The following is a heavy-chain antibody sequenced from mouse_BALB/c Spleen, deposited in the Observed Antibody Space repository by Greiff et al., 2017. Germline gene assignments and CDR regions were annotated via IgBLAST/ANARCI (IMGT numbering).Heavy chain of an antibody. D-gene: IGHD2-3*01. J-gene: IGHJ4*01. V-gene: IGHV2-9*02. CDR3: ARAPLDGYYAMDY. Sequence: LVAPSQSLSITCTVSGFSLTSYGVHWVRQPPGKGLEWLGVIWAGGSTNYNSALMSRLSISKDNSKSQVFLKMNSLQTDDTAMYYCARAPLDGYYAMDYWDQGTSVTVSS. CDR2: IWAGGST. CDR1: GFSLTSYG.